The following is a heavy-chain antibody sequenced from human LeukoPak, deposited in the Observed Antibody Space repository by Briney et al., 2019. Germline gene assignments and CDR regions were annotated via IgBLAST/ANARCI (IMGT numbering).Heavy chain of an antibody. CDR3: ARYDYGGKFPLFFDY. V-gene: IGHV3-7*01. CDR2: IKQDGSEK. CDR1: GFTFSSYW. Sequence: GGSLRLSCAASGFTFSSYWMRWVRQAPGKGLVWVANIKQDGSEKYYVDSVKGRFTISRDNPKNSLYLQMNSLRAEDTAVYYCARYDYGGKFPLFFDYWGQGTLVTVSS. D-gene: IGHD4-23*01. J-gene: IGHJ4*02.